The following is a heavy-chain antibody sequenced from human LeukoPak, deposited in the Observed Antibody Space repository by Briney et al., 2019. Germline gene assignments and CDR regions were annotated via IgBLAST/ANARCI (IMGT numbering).Heavy chain of an antibody. J-gene: IGHJ6*02. CDR2: VYTGGKT. V-gene: IGHV3-66*01. CDR3: ARSPGTYSYFYAMDV. Sequence: GGSVRLTCAPSGFTVSGTYMSWVRQAPGKGLEWVSVVYTGGKTYYGDSVKGRFTISRDNSKNTLYLQKNSLRVEDTAVYYCARSPGTYSYFYAMDVWGQGTTVTVSS. D-gene: IGHD1-26*01. CDR1: GFTVSGTY.